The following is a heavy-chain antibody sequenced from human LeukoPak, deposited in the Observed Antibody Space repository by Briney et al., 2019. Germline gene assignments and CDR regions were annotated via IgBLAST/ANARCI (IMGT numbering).Heavy chain of an antibody. J-gene: IGHJ4*02. Sequence: GESLKISCKGSGYSFTSYWIGWVRRMPGKGLEWMGIIYPGDSDTRYSPSFQGQVTISADKSISTAYLQWSSLKASDTAMYYCARLGYDSSGYRTYYFDYWGQGTLVTVSS. D-gene: IGHD3-22*01. CDR1: GYSFTSYW. CDR3: ARLGYDSSGYRTYYFDY. V-gene: IGHV5-51*03. CDR2: IYPGDSDT.